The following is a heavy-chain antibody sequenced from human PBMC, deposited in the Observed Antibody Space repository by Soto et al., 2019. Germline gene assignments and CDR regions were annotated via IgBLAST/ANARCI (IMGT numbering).Heavy chain of an antibody. CDR2: IHSGGGT. V-gene: IGHV3-66*01. CDR3: ARGFGWVDV. Sequence: EVQLVESGGGLVQPGGSLRLSCAASGFTVSSNYMSWVRQAPGKGLEWVSFIHSGGGTYYADSVKGRFTISRDNSKNTLYLQMNSLRAEDTAVYYCARGFGWVDVGGQGTTFTVSS. J-gene: IGHJ6*02. CDR1: GFTVSSNY. D-gene: IGHD3-10*01.